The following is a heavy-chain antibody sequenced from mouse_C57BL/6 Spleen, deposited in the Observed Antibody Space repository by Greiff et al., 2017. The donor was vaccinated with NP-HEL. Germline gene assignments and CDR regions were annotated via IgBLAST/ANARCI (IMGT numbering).Heavy chain of an antibody. D-gene: IGHD1-1*01. Sequence: VQLQQPGAELVRPGTSVKLSCKASGYTFTSYWMHWVKQRPGQGLEWIGVIDPSDSYTNYNQKFKGKATLTVDTSSSTAYMQLSSLTSEDSAVYYCARSDTTVVASFDYWGQGTTLTVSS. CDR2: IDPSDSYT. V-gene: IGHV1-59*01. CDR1: GYTFTSYW. J-gene: IGHJ2*01. CDR3: ARSDTTVVASFDY.